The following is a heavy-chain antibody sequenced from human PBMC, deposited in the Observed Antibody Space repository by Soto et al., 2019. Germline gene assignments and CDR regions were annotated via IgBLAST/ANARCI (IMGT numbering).Heavy chain of an antibody. CDR2: ILYDGSNK. V-gene: IGHV3-30*18. Sequence: QVQLVESGGGVVQPGRSLRLSCAASGFTFSSYGMHWVRQAPGKGLEWVAVILYDGSNKYYADSVKGRFTISRDNSKNTLYLQMNSLRAEDTAVYYCAKDLRGAFDIWGQGTMVTVSS. J-gene: IGHJ3*02. CDR1: GFTFSSYG. CDR3: AKDLRGAFDI.